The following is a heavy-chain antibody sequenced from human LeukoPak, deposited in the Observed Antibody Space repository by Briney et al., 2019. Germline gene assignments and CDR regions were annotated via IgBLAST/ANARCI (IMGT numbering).Heavy chain of an antibody. Sequence: GGSLRLSCAASGFTFDDYAMHWVRQAPGKGLEWVSGISWNSGSIDYADSVKGRFTISRDNAKNSLYLQMNSLRAEDTALYYCAKDIKAGYYGMDVWGQGTTVTVSS. V-gene: IGHV3-9*01. CDR1: GFTFDDYA. CDR2: ISWNSGSI. J-gene: IGHJ6*02. CDR3: AKDIKAGYYGMDV.